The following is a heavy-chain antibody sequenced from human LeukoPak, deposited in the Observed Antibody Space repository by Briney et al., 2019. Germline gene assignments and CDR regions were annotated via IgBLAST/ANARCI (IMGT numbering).Heavy chain of an antibody. J-gene: IGHJ5*02. CDR2: IYSDGTT. V-gene: IGHV3-66*01. CDR1: GLTVSNNY. Sequence: GGSLRLSCVVSGLTVSNNYMSWVRQAPGKGPEWVSVIYSDGTTRNADSVKGRFTISRDNSKNTVYLQMDSLRAEDTAVYYCARDKDAWGQGTLVTVSS. CDR3: ARDKDA.